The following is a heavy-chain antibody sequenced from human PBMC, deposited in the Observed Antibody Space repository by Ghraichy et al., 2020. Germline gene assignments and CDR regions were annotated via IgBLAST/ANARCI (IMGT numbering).Heavy chain of an antibody. V-gene: IGHV4-59*01. CDR2: IYYSGST. CDR1: GGSISSYY. CDR3: ARGPRIAARLPLDY. J-gene: IGHJ4*02. Sequence: ESLNISCTVSGGSISSYYWSWIRQPPGKGLEWIGYIYYSGSTNYNPSLKSRVTISVDTSKNQFSLKLSSVTAADTAVYYCARGPRIAARLPLDYWGQGTLVTVSS. D-gene: IGHD6-6*01.